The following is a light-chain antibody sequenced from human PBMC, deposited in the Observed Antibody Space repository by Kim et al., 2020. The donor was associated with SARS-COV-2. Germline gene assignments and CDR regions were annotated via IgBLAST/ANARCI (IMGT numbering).Light chain of an antibody. J-gene: IGLJ2*01. CDR2: KNN. CDR1: RSNIGSNY. V-gene: IGLV1-47*01. Sequence: QSVLTQPPSASGTPGQRVTISCSGSRSNIGSNYVYWYQQLPGTAPKLLIYKNNQRPSGVPDRFSGSKSDTSASLAISGLRSEDEADYYCAAWDDSLSGPVFGGGTQLTVL. CDR3: AAWDDSLSGPV.